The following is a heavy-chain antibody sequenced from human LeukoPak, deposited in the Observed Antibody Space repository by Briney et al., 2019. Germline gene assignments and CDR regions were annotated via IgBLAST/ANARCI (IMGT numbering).Heavy chain of an antibody. CDR2: IYYSGST. D-gene: IGHD3-10*01. V-gene: IGHV4-39*01. CDR1: GGSISSSSYY. CDR3: ARLRHGSGSYYNEGNDY. J-gene: IGHJ4*02. Sequence: SETLSLTCTVSGGSISSSSYYWGWIRQPPGKGLEWIGSIYYSGSTYNNPSLKSRVTISVDTSKNQFSLKLSSVTAADTAVYYCARLRHGSGSYYNEGNDYWGQGTLVTVSS.